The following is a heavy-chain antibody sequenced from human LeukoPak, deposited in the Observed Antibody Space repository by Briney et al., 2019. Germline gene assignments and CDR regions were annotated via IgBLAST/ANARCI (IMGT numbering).Heavy chain of an antibody. Sequence: PGGSLRLSCAASGFTFSSYSMNWVRQAPGKGLEWVSSISSSSSYIYYADSVKGRFNISRDNAKNSLYLQMNSLRAEDTAVYYCARGIADYFDYWGQGTLVTVSS. J-gene: IGHJ4*02. D-gene: IGHD6-13*01. CDR1: GFTFSSYS. CDR3: ARGIADYFDY. V-gene: IGHV3-21*01. CDR2: ISSSSSYI.